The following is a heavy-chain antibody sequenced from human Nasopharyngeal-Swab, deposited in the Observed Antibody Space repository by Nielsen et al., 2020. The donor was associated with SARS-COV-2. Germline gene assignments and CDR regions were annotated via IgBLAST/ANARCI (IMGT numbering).Heavy chain of an antibody. CDR3: ARDGLDYDFWSAYFMDV. J-gene: IGHJ6*02. D-gene: IGHD3-3*01. CDR2: IGRYGTDI. Sequence: GGSLRLSCAASGFTFRDYSMNWVRQAPGKGLEWVSSIGRYGTDIFHADSVKGRFSVFRDAANKSIYLQMRSLRAEDTAVYYCARDGLDYDFWSAYFMDVWGQGTTVTVSS. V-gene: IGHV3-21*01. CDR1: GFTFRDYS.